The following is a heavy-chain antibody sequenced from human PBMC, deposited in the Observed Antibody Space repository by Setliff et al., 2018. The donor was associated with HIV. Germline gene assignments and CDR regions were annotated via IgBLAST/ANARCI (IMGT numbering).Heavy chain of an antibody. CDR3: ARRVTSGHFDY. CDR1: GGTFSLSSYY. Sequence: PSETLSLTCTVSGGTFSLSSYYWGWIRQPPGKGLEWIGSIYYSGSTYYNPSLKSRVTISVDTSKNQFSLKLSSVTAADTAVYYCARRVTSGHFDYWGQGTLVTVSS. CDR2: IYYSGST. V-gene: IGHV4-39*01. J-gene: IGHJ4*02.